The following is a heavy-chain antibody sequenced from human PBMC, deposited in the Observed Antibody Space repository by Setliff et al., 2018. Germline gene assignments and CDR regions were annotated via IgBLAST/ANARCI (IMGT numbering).Heavy chain of an antibody. CDR1: GDSISSSSYY. D-gene: IGHD2-21*01. J-gene: IGHJ6*03. CDR3: ARGLEGEDYFYYMDV. V-gene: IGHV4-39*07. Sequence: SETLSLTCSVSGDSISSSSYYWGWICQPPGKGLEWIGSINYSGITYYSPSLKSRVIVSVDTSKNQFSLKLSSVTAADTAVYYCARGLEGEDYFYYMDVWGKGNTVTVSS. CDR2: INYSGIT.